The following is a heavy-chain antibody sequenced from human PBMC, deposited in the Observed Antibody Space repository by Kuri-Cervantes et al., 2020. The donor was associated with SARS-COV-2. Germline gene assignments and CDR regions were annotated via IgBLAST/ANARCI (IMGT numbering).Heavy chain of an antibody. D-gene: IGHD2-21*01. CDR3: ATPTGDCSGINCDSPPLYAMDV. CDR1: GYTFTYRY. Sequence: SVKVSCKASGYTFTYRYLHWVRQAPGQALEWMGWITPCNGKTYDQKIQDRVTITRDKSISTIYMELSSMKSEDTATYYCATPTGDCSGINCDSPPLYAMDVWGQGTTVTVSS. V-gene: IGHV1-45*02. CDR2: ITPCNGKT. J-gene: IGHJ6*02.